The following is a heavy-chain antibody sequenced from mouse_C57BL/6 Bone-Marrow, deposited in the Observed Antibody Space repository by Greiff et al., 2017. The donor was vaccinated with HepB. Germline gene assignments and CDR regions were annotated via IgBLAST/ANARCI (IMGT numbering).Heavy chain of an antibody. CDR1: GYTFTSYW. D-gene: IGHD2-3*01. J-gene: IGHJ2*01. CDR2: IDPNSGGT. V-gene: IGHV1-62-3*01. CDR3: TSPKDGYYYFDY. Sequence: QVHVKQSGAELVKPGASVKLSCKASGYTFTSYWMHWVKQRPGRGLEWIGRIDPNSGGTKYNEKFKSKATLTVDKPSSTAYMQLSSLTSEDSAVYYCTSPKDGYYYFDYWGQGTTLTVSS.